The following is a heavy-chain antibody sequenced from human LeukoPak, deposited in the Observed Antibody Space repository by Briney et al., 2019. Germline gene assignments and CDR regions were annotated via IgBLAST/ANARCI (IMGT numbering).Heavy chain of an antibody. CDR3: AKDEYSVGSPYYFDY. CDR1: GFTFSSYG. J-gene: IGHJ4*02. D-gene: IGHD6-6*01. CDR2: IRYDGSNK. Sequence: GGSLRLSCAASGFTFSSYGMHWVRQAPGKGLEWVAFIRYDGSNKYYADSVKGRFTISRDNSKNTLYLQMNSLRAEDTAVYYCAKDEYSVGSPYYFDYWGQGTLVTVSS. V-gene: IGHV3-30*02.